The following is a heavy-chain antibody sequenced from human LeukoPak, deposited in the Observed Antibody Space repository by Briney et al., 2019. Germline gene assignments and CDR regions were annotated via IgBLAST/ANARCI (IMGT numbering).Heavy chain of an antibody. V-gene: IGHV3-23*01. J-gene: IGHJ4*02. Sequence: ETLSLTCTVSGGSISSYYWSWVRQAPGKGLEWVSAISGSGGSTYYADSVKGRFTISRDNSKNTLYLQMNSLRAEDTAVYYCAIWGEVPAAPDHDYWGQGTLVTVSS. CDR2: ISGSGGST. CDR1: GGSISSYY. CDR3: AIWGEVPAAPDHDY. D-gene: IGHD2-2*01.